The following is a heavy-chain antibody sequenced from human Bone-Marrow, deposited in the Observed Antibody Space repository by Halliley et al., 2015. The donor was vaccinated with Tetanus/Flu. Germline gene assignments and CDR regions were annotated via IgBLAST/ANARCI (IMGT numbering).Heavy chain of an antibody. CDR3: AKIDFVASSGLLDV. D-gene: IGHD3-9*01. V-gene: IGHV3-74*01. Sequence: SLRLSCTASGSMFSTYWTQWVRQSPGKGLVWVSRINSVGDSTTYADFVRGRFTISRDNAKNTLYLQMNSLAVEDTAKYYCAKIDFVASSGLLDVWGQGTTVTVSS. CDR1: GSMFSTYW. CDR2: INSVGDST. J-gene: IGHJ6*02.